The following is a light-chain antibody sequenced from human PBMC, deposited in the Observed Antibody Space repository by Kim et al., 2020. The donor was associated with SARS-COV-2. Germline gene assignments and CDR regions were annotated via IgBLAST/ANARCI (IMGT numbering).Light chain of an antibody. CDR3: QQYSSYSYT. CDR2: KAS. J-gene: IGKJ2*01. CDR1: QSISDW. V-gene: IGKV1-5*03. Sequence: DIQMTQSPSTLSASIGDRVTITCRASQSISDWLAWYQQKPGKVPKLLIYKASTLESGVPLRFSGSASGTEFTLTISSLQPDDFATYYCQQYSSYSYTFGQGTKLEI.